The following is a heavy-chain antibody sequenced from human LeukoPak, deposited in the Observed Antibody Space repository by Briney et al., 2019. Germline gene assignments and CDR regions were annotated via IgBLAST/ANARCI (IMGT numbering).Heavy chain of an antibody. CDR2: IYYSGST. CDR1: GGSISSSSYY. CDR3: AEGRGWYDY. J-gene: IGHJ4*02. V-gene: IGHV4-39*01. Sequence: SETLSLTCTVSGGSISSSSYYWGWIRQPPGKGLEWIGNIYYSGSTYYNPSLKSRVTISVDTSKNQFSLKLSSVTAADTAVYYCAEGRGWYDYWGQGTLVTVSS. D-gene: IGHD6-19*01.